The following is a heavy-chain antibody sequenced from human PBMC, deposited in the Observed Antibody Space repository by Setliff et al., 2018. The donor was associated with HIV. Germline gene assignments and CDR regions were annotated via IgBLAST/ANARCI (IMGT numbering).Heavy chain of an antibody. CDR1: GGSFTDFF. CDR3: ARGRKKTLAVSGTRYFDF. Sequence: SETLSLTCAVYGGSFTDFFWTFIRQSPGKGLEWIGEITHSGSTTYDPSLKSRITVSVDTSKNQFSLKLTSVTAADMGVYYCARGRKKTLAVSGTRYFDFWGQGTLVTVSS. V-gene: IGHV4-34*01. J-gene: IGHJ4*02. CDR2: ITHSGST. D-gene: IGHD6-19*01.